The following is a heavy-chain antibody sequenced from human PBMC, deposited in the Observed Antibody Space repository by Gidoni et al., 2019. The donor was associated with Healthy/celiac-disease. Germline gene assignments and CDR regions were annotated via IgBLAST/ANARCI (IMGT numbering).Heavy chain of an antibody. CDR1: GFSFSHAW. CDR3: TTAWGYCSSTSCLFDY. D-gene: IGHD2-2*01. CDR2: IKSKTDGGTT. J-gene: IGHJ4*02. V-gene: IGHV3-15*01. Sequence: EVQLVESGGGLVKPGGSLRLSCAASGFSFSHAWMSWVRQAPGKGLEWVGRIKSKTDGGTTDYAAPVKGRFTISRDDSKNTLYLQMNSLKTEDTAVYYCTTAWGYCSSTSCLFDYWGQGTLVTVSS.